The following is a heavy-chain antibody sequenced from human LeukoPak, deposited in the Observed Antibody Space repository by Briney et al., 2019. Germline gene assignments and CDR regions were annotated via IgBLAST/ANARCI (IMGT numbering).Heavy chain of an antibody. CDR1: GFTFSAHY. J-gene: IGHJ4*02. Sequence: QPGGSLRLSCAASGFTFSAHYIDWVRQAPGKGLEWVSAISGSGGSTYYADSVKGRFTISRDNSKNTLYLQMNSLRAEDTAVYYCAKDYYYDFWSGQEYWGQGTLVTVSS. CDR2: ISGSGGST. D-gene: IGHD3-3*01. CDR3: AKDYYYDFWSGQEY. V-gene: IGHV3-23*01.